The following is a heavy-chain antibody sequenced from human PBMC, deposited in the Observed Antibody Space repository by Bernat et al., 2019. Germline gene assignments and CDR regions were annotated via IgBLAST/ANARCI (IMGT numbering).Heavy chain of an antibody. Sequence: EVQLVEAGGGLIQPGGSLRLSCAASGLTVSSNDMTWVRQAPGKGLEWVSVIHKGGRTYYADSVKGRFTISRDKSKNTLYVEMNSLRAEEMAVYYCARLYYYQMDVWGQGTTVTVSS. CDR2: IHKGGRT. V-gene: IGHV3-53*05. CDR1: GLTVSSND. CDR3: ARLYYYQMDV. J-gene: IGHJ6*02.